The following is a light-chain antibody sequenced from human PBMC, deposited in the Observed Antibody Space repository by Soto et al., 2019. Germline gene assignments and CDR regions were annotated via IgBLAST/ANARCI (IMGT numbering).Light chain of an antibody. CDR1: SSDVGGYNY. V-gene: IGLV2-14*03. J-gene: IGLJ1*01. CDR3: NSYTSSSTHV. Sequence: QSALTQPASVSGSPGQSITISCTGTSSDVGGYNYVSWYQHHPGKAPKLIISDVSNRPSGVSNRFSGSKSGNTASLTISGLQAEDEADYYCNSYTSSSTHVFGTGTKLTVL. CDR2: DVS.